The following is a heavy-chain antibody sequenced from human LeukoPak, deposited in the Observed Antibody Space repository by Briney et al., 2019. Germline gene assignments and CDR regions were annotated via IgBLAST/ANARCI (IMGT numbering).Heavy chain of an antibody. V-gene: IGHV4-61*02. Sequence: SQTLSLTCTVAGGSISSGSYYWSWIRQPAVNGLDWIGRIYTSGSTNYNPSLKSRVTISVDTSKNQFSLKLSSVTAADTAVYYCARGDGYNYYYYYYMDVWGKGTTVTVSS. D-gene: IGHD5-24*01. J-gene: IGHJ6*03. CDR3: ARGDGYNYYYYYYMDV. CDR1: GGSISSGSYY. CDR2: IYTSGST.